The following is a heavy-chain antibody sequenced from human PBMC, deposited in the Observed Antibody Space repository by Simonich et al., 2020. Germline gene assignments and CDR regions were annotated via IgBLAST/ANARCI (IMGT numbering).Heavy chain of an antibody. Sequence: QVQLQQRGAGLLKPSETLSLTCAVYGGSFSGYYWCWIRQPPGKGLEWIGEINHNGSTNYTPSLKSRLTISVDTSKNQFSLKLSSVTAADTAVYYCARHLQLGPFDYWGQGTLVTVSS. J-gene: IGHJ4*02. D-gene: IGHD1-1*01. CDR3: ARHLQLGPFDY. CDR1: GGSFSGYY. V-gene: IGHV4-34*01. CDR2: INHNGST.